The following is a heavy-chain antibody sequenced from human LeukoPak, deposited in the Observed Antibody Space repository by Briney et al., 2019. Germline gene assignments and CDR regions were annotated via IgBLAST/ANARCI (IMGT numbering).Heavy chain of an antibody. CDR3: ARVLLLGSGSYYLFDC. CDR2: IYYSGST. Sequence: PSETLSLTCTVSGGSISSGGYYWSWIRQHPGKGLEWIGYIYYSGSTYYNPSLKSRVTISVDTSKNQFSLKLSSVTAADTAVYYCARVLLLGSGSYYLFDCWGQGTLVTVSS. J-gene: IGHJ4*02. D-gene: IGHD3-10*01. CDR1: GGSISSGGYY. V-gene: IGHV4-31*03.